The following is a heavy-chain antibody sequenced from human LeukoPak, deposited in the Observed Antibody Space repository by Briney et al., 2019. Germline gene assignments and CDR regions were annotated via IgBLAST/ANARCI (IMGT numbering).Heavy chain of an antibody. CDR2: IKEDGSQE. D-gene: IGHD1-14*01. CDR3: ARRGNLARAFFDY. V-gene: IGHV3-7*01. J-gene: IGHJ4*02. Sequence: GGSLRLSCAASGFTFSNYWMGWVRQAPGKGLEWVANIKEDGSQEHYVDSVKGRFTISRDNAKNSLYVQMNSLRAEDTAIYFCARRGNLARAFFDYWGQGTLVIVSS. CDR1: GFTFSNYW.